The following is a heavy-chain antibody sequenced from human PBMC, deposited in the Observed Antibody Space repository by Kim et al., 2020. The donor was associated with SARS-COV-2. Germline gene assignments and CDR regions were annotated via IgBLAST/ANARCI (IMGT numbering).Heavy chain of an antibody. Sequence: GGSLRLSCAASGFRFNDHSMSWVRQAPGRGLEWIAYISGYSRTLNYADAAKGRFTISRDNVNNSLFLQMNSLRVEDTAAYYCSRAGENYYDSSGLNDYWG. V-gene: IGHV3-48*01. CDR1: GFRFNDHS. CDR3: SRAGENYYDSSGLNDY. CDR2: ISGYSRTL. D-gene: IGHD3-22*01. J-gene: IGHJ4*01.